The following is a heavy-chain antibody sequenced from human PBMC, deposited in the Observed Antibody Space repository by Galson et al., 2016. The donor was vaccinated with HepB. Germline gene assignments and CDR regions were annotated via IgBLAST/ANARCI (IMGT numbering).Heavy chain of an antibody. CDR1: GGSISSYS. J-gene: IGHJ3*02. Sequence: SETLSLTCTVSGGSISSYSWSWIRQPPGKGLEWIGYIYYSGSTNYNPSLKSRVTISVDTSKNQFSLKLSSVTAADTAVYYCARHYDSSGNDAFDIWGQGTMVTVSS. CDR3: ARHYDSSGNDAFDI. V-gene: IGHV4-59*01. D-gene: IGHD3-22*01. CDR2: IYYSGST.